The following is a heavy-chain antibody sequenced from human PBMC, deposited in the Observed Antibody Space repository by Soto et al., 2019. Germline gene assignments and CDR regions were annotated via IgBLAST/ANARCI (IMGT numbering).Heavy chain of an antibody. CDR2: IIPIFGTA. CDR3: AGELGDMVLMVYAGFDP. D-gene: IGHD2-8*01. Sequence: QVQLVQSGAEVKKPGSSVKVSCKASGGTFSSYAISWVRQAPGQGLEWMGGIIPIFGTANYAQKFQGRVTITADESTSTAYMELSRLSSEDTAVYYCAGELGDMVLMVYAGFDPLGQGTLVTVSS. V-gene: IGHV1-69*12. CDR1: GGTFSSYA. J-gene: IGHJ5*02.